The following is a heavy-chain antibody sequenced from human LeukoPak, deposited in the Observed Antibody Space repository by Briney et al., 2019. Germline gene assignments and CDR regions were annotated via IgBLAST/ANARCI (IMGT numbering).Heavy chain of an antibody. J-gene: IGHJ3*02. CDR3: ARGLMSYYDSSGLEGGAFDI. V-gene: IGHV1-46*01. Sequence: ASVKVSCKASGFTFTKYYIHWVRQAPGQGLEWMGMINPSDGATTYAQRFQGRVTLTRDMSTTTVYMDLRSLRSEDTAVYYCARGLMSYYDSSGLEGGAFDIWGQGTMVTVSS. D-gene: IGHD3-22*01. CDR2: INPSDGAT. CDR1: GFTFTKYY.